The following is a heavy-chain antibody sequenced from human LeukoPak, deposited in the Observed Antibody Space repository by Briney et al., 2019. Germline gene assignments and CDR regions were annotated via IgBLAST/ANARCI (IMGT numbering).Heavy chain of an antibody. CDR3: AKAEYYYDSSGYYEYYFDY. CDR2: ISGSGGST. V-gene: IGHV3-23*01. D-gene: IGHD3-22*01. J-gene: IGHJ4*02. Sequence: PGGSLRLSCAASGFTFSSYAMSWVRQAPGKGLERVSAISGSGGSTYYADSVKGRFTISRDNSKNTLYLQMNSLRAEDTAVYYCAKAEYYYDSSGYYEYYFDYWGQGTLVTVSS. CDR1: GFTFSSYA.